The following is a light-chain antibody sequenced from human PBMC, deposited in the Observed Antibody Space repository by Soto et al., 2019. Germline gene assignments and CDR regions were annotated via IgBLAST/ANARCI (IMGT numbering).Light chain of an antibody. Sequence: DIQVTQSPSSLSAFVGDRATITCQATQSIARYLNWYQQKPGKAPKVLIYVASNLKSGVPSRFSGSGSETEFTLTISSLQPEDFATYYCQQSYSTPLPFGGGTKVDIK. J-gene: IGKJ4*01. CDR2: VAS. CDR3: QQSYSTPLP. V-gene: IGKV1-39*01. CDR1: QSIARY.